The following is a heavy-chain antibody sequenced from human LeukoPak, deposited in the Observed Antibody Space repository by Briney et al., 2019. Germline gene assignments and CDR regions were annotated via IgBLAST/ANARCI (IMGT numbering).Heavy chain of an antibody. CDR1: GFTFSSYE. D-gene: IGHD2-15*01. J-gene: IGHJ4*02. CDR2: ISSSSNFI. Sequence: GGSLRLSCAASGFTFSSYEMNWVRQAPGKGLEWVSSISSSSNFIYYADSVKGRFTISRDNAKNSLYLQMNSLRAEDTAVYYCARGCSGGSCDKGDYWGQGTLVTVSS. CDR3: ARGCSGGSCDKGDY. V-gene: IGHV3-21*01.